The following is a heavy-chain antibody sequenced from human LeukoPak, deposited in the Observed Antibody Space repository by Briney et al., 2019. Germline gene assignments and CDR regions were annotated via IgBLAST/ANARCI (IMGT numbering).Heavy chain of an antibody. J-gene: IGHJ4*02. V-gene: IGHV4-59*08. Sequence: SETLSLTCSVSRGSVSSYDWSWIRQSPGKGLEWIGYIHNSGRTNYNPSLKSRVTGFVDTSKNQVSLRLSSVTAADTAVYYCARHGTISSESYFDYWGQGALVTASS. CDR1: RGSVSSYD. D-gene: IGHD1-14*01. CDR3: ARHGTISSESYFDY. CDR2: IHNSGRT.